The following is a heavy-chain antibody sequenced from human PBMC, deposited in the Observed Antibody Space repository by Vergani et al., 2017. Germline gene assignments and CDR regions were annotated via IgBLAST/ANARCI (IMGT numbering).Heavy chain of an antibody. CDR2: IIPIFGTA. CDR1: GGTFSSYA. Sequence: QVQLVQSGADVKKPGSSVKVSCKASGGTFSSYAISWVRQAPGQGLEWMGGIIPIFGTANYAQKFQGRVTITADESTSTAYMELSSLRSEDTAVYYCASYDYVWGSYRYEYFQHWGQGTLVTVSS. V-gene: IGHV1-69*01. J-gene: IGHJ1*01. D-gene: IGHD3-16*02. CDR3: ASYDYVWGSYRYEYFQH.